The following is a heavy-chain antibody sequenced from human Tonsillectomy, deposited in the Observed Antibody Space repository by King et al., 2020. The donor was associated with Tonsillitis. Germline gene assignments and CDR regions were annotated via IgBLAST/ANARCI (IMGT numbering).Heavy chain of an antibody. Sequence: VQLVESGGGVVQPGRSLSLSCAASGFTFSSYTMHWVRQAPGKGLEWVAVIWYDGSNELYADSVKGRFTISRDNSKNTPYLQLNTLRVEDTAVYYCVGVPLVRGVIGGFDPWGQGTLV. CDR2: IWYDGSNE. J-gene: IGHJ5*02. CDR3: VGVPLVRGVIGGFDP. D-gene: IGHD3-10*01. CDR1: GFTFSSYT. V-gene: IGHV3-33*08.